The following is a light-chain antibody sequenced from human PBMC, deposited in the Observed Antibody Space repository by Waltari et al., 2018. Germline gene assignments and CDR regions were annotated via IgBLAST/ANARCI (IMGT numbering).Light chain of an antibody. CDR1: QSIRPY. V-gene: IGKV1-39*01. CDR2: AAS. J-gene: IGKJ2*01. Sequence: DIQMTQSPSSLSASVGDRVTITCRASQSIRPYLNWYQVKPGKAPKRLISAASTLQGGVPSRFSGSGSGADFTLTISNLQPDDYATYYCQQSYSIPCAFGQGTKLEIK. CDR3: QQSYSIPCA.